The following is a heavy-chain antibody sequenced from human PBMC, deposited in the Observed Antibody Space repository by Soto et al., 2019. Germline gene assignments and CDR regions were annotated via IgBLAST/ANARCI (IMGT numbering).Heavy chain of an antibody. CDR3: VRDGFEDYGDYVGDY. D-gene: IGHD4-17*01. Sequence: EVQLVESGGGLVQPGGSLRLSCAASGFTFSSYSMNWVRQAPGKGLEWVSYISSSSSTIYYADSVKGRFTISRDNAKNSLYLQMNSLRDEDTAVYYCVRDGFEDYGDYVGDYWGQGTLVTVSS. CDR2: ISSSSSTI. V-gene: IGHV3-48*02. J-gene: IGHJ4*02. CDR1: GFTFSSYS.